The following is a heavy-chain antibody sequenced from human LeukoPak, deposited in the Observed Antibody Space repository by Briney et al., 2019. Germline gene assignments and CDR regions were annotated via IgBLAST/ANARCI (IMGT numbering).Heavy chain of an antibody. J-gene: IGHJ5*02. D-gene: IGHD3-22*01. Sequence: SQTLSLTCAVSGGSISSGGYSWSWIRQPPGEGLEWIGYIYHSGSTYYNPSLKSRVTISVDRSKNQFSLKLSSVTAADTAVYYCARDRRDYYDSSGYYEGSWFDPWGQGTLVTVSS. CDR1: GGSISSGGYS. CDR3: ARDRRDYYDSSGYYEGSWFDP. V-gene: IGHV4-30-2*01. CDR2: IYHSGST.